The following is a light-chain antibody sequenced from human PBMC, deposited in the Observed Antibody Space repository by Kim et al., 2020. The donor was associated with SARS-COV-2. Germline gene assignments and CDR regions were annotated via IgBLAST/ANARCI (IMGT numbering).Light chain of an antibody. V-gene: IGKV2-40*01. J-gene: IGKJ2*02. CDR3: KQCKEFPGT. Sequence: DIVMTQTPLSLPVTPGEPASISCRSSQSLLDSDDGNTYLDWYLQKPGQSPQLLIYTVSYRATGVPERFSGSGSGTDFTLKISSLQADDVVAYYCKQCKEFPGTFGQGTKLEI. CDR2: TVS. CDR1: QSLLDSDDGNTY.